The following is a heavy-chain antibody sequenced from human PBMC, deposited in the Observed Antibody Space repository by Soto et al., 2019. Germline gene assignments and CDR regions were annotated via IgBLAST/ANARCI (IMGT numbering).Heavy chain of an antibody. D-gene: IGHD2-15*01. CDR3: ARDQHQIYCSGGSCYFDY. CDR2: IIPIFGTA. V-gene: IGHV1-69*13. CDR1: GGTFSSYA. J-gene: IGHJ4*02. Sequence: ASVKASCKASGGTFSSYAISWVRQAPGQGLEWMGGIIPIFGTANYAQKFQGRVTITADESTSTAYMELSSLRSEDTAVYYCARDQHQIYCSGGSCYFDYWGQGTLVSVSS.